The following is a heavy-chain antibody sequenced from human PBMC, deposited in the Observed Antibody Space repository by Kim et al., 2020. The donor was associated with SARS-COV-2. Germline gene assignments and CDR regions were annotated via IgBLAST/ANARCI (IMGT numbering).Heavy chain of an antibody. D-gene: IGHD6-6*01. CDR3: ASYSGGNTQLAPFDY. J-gene: IGHJ4*02. Sequence: QKLPGRVTMTTDTSTSTAYMELRSLRSDDTAVYYCASYSGGNTQLAPFDYWGQGTLVTVSS. V-gene: IGHV1-18*01.